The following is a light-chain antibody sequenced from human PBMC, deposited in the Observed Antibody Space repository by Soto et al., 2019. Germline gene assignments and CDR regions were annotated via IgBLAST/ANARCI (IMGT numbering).Light chain of an antibody. CDR2: DAS. V-gene: IGKV3-11*01. J-gene: IGKJ4*01. CDR3: QQRSSWRT. CDR1: QNVNRQ. Sequence: EIVLTQSPATLSLSPGERATLSCRASQNVNRQIAWYQQKPGQAPRLLISDASNRATGIPARFSGSGSGPDFTLTISNVEPEDFAVYYCQQRSSWRTFGGGTKLEI.